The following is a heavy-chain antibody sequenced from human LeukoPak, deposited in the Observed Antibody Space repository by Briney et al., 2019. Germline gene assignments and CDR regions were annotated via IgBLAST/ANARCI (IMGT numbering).Heavy chain of an antibody. J-gene: IGHJ5*02. CDR3: AKDRTMIVVANWFDP. V-gene: IGHV4-61*01. CDR1: GGSVSSGSYY. D-gene: IGHD3-22*01. CDR2: FYYSGST. Sequence: PSETLSLTCTVSGGSVSSGSYYWSWIRQPPGKGLEWIGYFYYSGSTNYNPSLKSRVTISVDTSKNQFSLKLSSVTAADTAVYYCAKDRTMIVVANWFDPWGQGTLVTVSS.